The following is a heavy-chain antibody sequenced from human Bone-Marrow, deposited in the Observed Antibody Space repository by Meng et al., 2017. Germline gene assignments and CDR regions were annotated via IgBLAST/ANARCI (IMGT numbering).Heavy chain of an antibody. Sequence: GGSLRLSCAASGFTFSSYEMNWVRQAPGKGLEWVSYISSSCSTIYYADSVKGRFTISRDNAKNSLYLQMNSLRAEDTAVYYCARGPAYDSSGYPDYWGQGTLVTVSS. J-gene: IGHJ4*02. CDR2: ISSSCSTI. CDR1: GFTFSSYE. D-gene: IGHD3-22*01. V-gene: IGHV3-48*03. CDR3: ARGPAYDSSGYPDY.